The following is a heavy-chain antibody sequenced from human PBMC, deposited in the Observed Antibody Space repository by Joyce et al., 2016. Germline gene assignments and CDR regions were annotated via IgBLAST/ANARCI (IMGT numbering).Heavy chain of an antibody. CDR2: IKPGGGGT. CDR3: ARALVPAAAFDF. J-gene: IGHJ4*02. CDR1: GYTFISHY. D-gene: IGHD2-2*01. Sequence: QVQLVQSGAEVKKPGASVRVSCKASGYTFISHYVHWVRQAPGQGLDWMGIIKPGGGGTNYAQKFLGRGTLNRDTSTNTVYLDLSSLRSEDTAIYYCARALVPAAAFDFWGQGTLVTVSS. V-gene: IGHV1-46*01.